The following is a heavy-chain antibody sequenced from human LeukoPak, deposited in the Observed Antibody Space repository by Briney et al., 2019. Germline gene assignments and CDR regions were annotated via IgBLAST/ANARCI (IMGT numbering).Heavy chain of an antibody. CDR1: GGTFSSYA. D-gene: IGHD1-1*01. V-gene: IGHV1-69*05. J-gene: IGHJ3*02. Sequence: ASVKVSCKASGGTFSSYAISWVRQAPGQGLEWMGRIIPIFGTANYAQKFQGRVTITTDESTSTAYMELSSLRSEDTAVYYCVRRAPYRDAFDIWGQGTMVTVSS. CDR3: VRRAPYRDAFDI. CDR2: IIPIFGTA.